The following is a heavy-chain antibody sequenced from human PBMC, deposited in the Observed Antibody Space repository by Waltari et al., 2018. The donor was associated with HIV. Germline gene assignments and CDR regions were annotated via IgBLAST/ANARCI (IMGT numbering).Heavy chain of an antibody. Sequence: VQLVQSGAEVRKPGAAVKVPCEPSGSTLNIYYIHWVRQAPGQGREWVEYIKRNAGDTYYGPSFRRRVTLTRDASINTAYMEFNRLTSDDTAVYYCARDPQRKDAYNFASWGQGSLVTVSS. J-gene: IGHJ4*02. V-gene: IGHV1-2*02. CDR2: IKRNAGDT. CDR1: GSTLNIYY. D-gene: IGHD2-2*01. CDR3: ARDPQRKDAYNFAS.